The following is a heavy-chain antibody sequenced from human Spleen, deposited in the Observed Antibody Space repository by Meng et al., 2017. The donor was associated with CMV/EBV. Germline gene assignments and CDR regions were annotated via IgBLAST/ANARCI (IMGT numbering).Heavy chain of an antibody. CDR3: ARGRGSLPTLDY. D-gene: IGHD1-26*01. CDR2: INHSGST. V-gene: IGHV4-34*01. J-gene: IGHJ4*02. Sequence: LTCAVYGGSFSGYYWSWIRQPTGKGLEWIGEINHSGSTNYNPSLKSRVTISVDTSKNQFSLKLSSVTAADTAVYYCARGRGSLPTLDYWGQGTLVTVSS. CDR1: GGSFSGYY.